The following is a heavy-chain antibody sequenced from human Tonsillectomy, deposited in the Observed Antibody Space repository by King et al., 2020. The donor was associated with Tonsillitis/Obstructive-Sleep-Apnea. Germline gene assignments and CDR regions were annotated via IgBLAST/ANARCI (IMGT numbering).Heavy chain of an antibody. CDR1: GFTFNSYG. D-gene: IGHD4-17*01. CDR3: AKDLDYGDYYYTMDV. V-gene: IGHV3-30*18. CDR2: ISYDGSSK. Sequence: VQLVEYGGGVVQPGRSLRLSCAASGFTFNSYGMHWVRQAPGKGLEWVAVISYDGSSKYHADSVKGRFTISRDNSKNTLYLQMNSLRAEDTAVYYCAKDLDYGDYYYTMDVWGQGTTVTVSS. J-gene: IGHJ6*02.